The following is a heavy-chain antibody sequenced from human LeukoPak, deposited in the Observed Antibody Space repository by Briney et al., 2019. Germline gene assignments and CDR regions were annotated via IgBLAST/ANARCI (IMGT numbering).Heavy chain of an antibody. J-gene: IGHJ4*02. D-gene: IGHD3-9*01. V-gene: IGHV3-23*01. CDR1: GFIFSNYA. CDR3: AKWGDYDVLTGYYVSDF. CDR2: VSGRSDNT. Sequence: GASLRLSCAASGFIFSNYAMYWVRQAPGKGLEWVSAVSGRSDNTYYADSVKGRFTLSRDSSKNTLYLQMNSLRADDTAVYYCAKWGDYDVLTGYYVSDFWGQGTLVTVSS.